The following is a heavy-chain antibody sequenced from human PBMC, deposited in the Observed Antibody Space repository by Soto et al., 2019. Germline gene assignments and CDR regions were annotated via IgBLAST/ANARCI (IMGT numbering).Heavy chain of an antibody. D-gene: IGHD3-10*01. Sequence: GGSLRLSCSASGFTFSSYAMHWVRQAPGKGLEYVSAISSNGGSTYYADSVKGRFTISRDNSKNTLYLQMSSLRAEDTAVYYCVKGGLLWFVQTDTANYYYGMDVWGQGTTVTGSS. J-gene: IGHJ6*02. CDR3: VKGGLLWFVQTDTANYYYGMDV. CDR1: GFTFSSYA. CDR2: ISSNGGST. V-gene: IGHV3-64D*06.